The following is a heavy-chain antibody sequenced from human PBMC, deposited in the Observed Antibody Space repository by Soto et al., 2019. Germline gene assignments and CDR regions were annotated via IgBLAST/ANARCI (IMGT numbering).Heavy chain of an antibody. V-gene: IGHV3-9*01. Sequence: EVQLVESGGGLVQPGRSLRLSCAASGFTFDDYAMHWVRQAPGKGLEWVSGISWNSGSIGYADSVKGRFTISRDNAKNSLYLQMNSMRAEDTALYYCAKDREEQQLEDWYFDLWGRGTLVTVSS. CDR3: AKDREEQQLEDWYFDL. CDR2: ISWNSGSI. CDR1: GFTFDDYA. D-gene: IGHD6-13*01. J-gene: IGHJ2*01.